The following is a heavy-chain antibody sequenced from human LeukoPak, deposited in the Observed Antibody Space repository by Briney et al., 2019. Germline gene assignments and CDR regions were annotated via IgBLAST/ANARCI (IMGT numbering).Heavy chain of an antibody. CDR1: GLTFSIYS. D-gene: IGHD4-17*01. J-gene: IGHJ4*02. CDR3: ARETEPLDYGDSTNLDY. CDR2: IGSRTGNI. Sequence: GGSLRLSCAASGLTFSIYSMNWVRQAPGKGLEWVAFIGSRTGNIYYADSVKRRLTISRDSPKNSLYLQMNSLRAEDTAVYYCARETEPLDYGDSTNLDYWGQGTLVTVSS. V-gene: IGHV3-21*01.